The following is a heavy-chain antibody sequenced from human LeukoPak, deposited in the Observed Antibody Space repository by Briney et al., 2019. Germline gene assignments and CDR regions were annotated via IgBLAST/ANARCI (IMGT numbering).Heavy chain of an antibody. CDR3: AREIASSSTNDY. CDR1: GGSISSSSYY. V-gene: IGHV4-39*07. CDR2: IYYSGST. J-gene: IGHJ4*02. Sequence: SETLSLTCTVSGGSISSSSYYWGWIRQPPGKGLEWIGSIYYSGSTYYNPSLKSRVTISVDTSKNQFSLKLSSVTAADTAVYYCAREIASSSTNDYWGQGTLVTVSS. D-gene: IGHD6-13*01.